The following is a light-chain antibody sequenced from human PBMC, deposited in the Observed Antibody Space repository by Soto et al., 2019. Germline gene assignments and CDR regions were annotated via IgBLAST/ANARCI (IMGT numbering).Light chain of an antibody. J-gene: IGLJ2*01. Sequence: SYELTQPTSVSVSTGQTASITCSGDKLGDKYACWYQQKPGQSPVLVIYQDSKRPSGIPERFSGSNSGNTATLTISGTQAMDEADYYCQAWDSSFVVFGGGTKLTVL. CDR2: QDS. CDR3: QAWDSSFVV. CDR1: KLGDKY. V-gene: IGLV3-1*01.